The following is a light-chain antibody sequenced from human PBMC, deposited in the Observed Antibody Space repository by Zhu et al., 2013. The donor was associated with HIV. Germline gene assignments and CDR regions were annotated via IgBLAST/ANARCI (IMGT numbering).Light chain of an antibody. V-gene: IGKV3-20*01. CDR3: QQYETLRS. CDR1: QTISTNY. CDR2: GAS. J-gene: IGKJ2*01. Sequence: DIVLTQSPGTLSLSPGERATLSCRASQTISTNYLAWYQHKPGQAPRLLIYGASSRATGVPDRISGSGSGTDFTLSISRLEPEDFAVYYCQQYETLRSFGQGTKLEIK.